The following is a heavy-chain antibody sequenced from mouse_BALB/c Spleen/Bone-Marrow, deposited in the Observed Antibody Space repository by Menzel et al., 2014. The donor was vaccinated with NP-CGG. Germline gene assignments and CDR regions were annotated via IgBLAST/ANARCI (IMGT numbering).Heavy chain of an antibody. CDR3: ARWGFDY. J-gene: IGHJ2*01. V-gene: IGHV1S81*02. Sequence: QVHVKQSGAELVKPGASVKLSCKASGYTFTSYWMHWVKQRPGQGLEWIGEINPSNGRTNYNEKFKSKATLTVDKSFSTAYMQLSSLTSEDSAVYYCARWGFDYWGQGTTLTVSS. CDR2: INPSNGRT. CDR1: GYTFTSYW.